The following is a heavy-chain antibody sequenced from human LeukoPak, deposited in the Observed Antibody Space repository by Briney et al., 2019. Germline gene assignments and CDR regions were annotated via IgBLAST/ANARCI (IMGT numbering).Heavy chain of an antibody. CDR3: ARNARSSTSCYKWFDP. CDR1: GFSLSTNGMC. CDR2: IDWDDDK. J-gene: IGHJ5*02. Sequence: SGPTLVNPTQTLTLTCTFSGFSLSTNGMCVSWIRQPPGKALEWLARIDWDDDKHYSTSLKTRLTISKDTSKNQVVLTMTNMAPEGTATYFCARNARSSTSCYKWFDPWGQGTLVTVSS. D-gene: IGHD2-2*01. V-gene: IGHV2-70*11.